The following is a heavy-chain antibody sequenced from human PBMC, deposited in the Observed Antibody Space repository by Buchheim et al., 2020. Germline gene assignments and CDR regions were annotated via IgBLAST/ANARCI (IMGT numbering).Heavy chain of an antibody. Sequence: QVQLVQSGAEVKKPGASVKVSCKASGYTFTSYDMHWVRQAPGQGLEWMGIINPSGGSTSYAQKFQGRVTMTRDTSTSTAYMGLGSMGFENTAVYYCARCEKVNVLLWFGELLLEWFDPWGQGTL. V-gene: IGHV1-46*01. D-gene: IGHD3-10*01. J-gene: IGHJ5*02. CDR3: ARCEKVNVLLWFGELLLEWFDP. CDR2: INPSGGST. CDR1: GYTFTSYD.